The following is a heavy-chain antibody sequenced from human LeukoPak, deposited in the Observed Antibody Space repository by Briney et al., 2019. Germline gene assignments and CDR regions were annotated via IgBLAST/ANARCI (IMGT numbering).Heavy chain of an antibody. J-gene: IGHJ1*01. CDR3: ATYSSLNRREFQY. Sequence: GGSLRLSCAASGFTFSTYWMSWVRQAPGKGLEWVANIKQDGSEKYYVVSVEGRFTISRDNAKNSLLLQMNSLRAEDTAVYYCATYSSLNRREFQYWGQGTLLTVSS. V-gene: IGHV3-7*01. CDR2: IKQDGSEK. CDR1: GFTFSTYW. D-gene: IGHD3-22*01.